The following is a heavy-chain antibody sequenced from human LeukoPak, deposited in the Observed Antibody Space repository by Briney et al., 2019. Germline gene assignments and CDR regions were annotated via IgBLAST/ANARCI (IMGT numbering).Heavy chain of an antibody. CDR1: GYTFTSYD. Sequence: ASVKVSCKASGYTFTSYDMHWVRQAPGQRLEWMGWINAYNGNTKYSQKFQGRVTITRDTSASTAYMDLSSLRSEDTAVYSCAREFGFCSSTSCGDLDYWGQGTLVTVSS. CDR3: AREFGFCSSTSCGDLDY. V-gene: IGHV1-3*01. CDR2: INAYNGNT. J-gene: IGHJ4*02. D-gene: IGHD2-2*01.